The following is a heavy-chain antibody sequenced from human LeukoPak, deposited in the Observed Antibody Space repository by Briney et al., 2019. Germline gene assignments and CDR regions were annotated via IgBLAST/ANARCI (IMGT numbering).Heavy chain of an antibody. CDR1: GYTFTSYG. J-gene: IGHJ4*02. CDR2: ISAYNGNT. V-gene: IGHV1-18*01. CDR3: ARAMSIAARLQTIFDY. D-gene: IGHD6-6*01. Sequence: ASVKVSCKASGYTFTSYGISWVRQAPGQGLEWVGWISAYNGNTNYAQKLQGRVTMTTDTSTSTAYMELRSLRFDDTAVYYCARAMSIAARLQTIFDYWGQGTLVTVSS.